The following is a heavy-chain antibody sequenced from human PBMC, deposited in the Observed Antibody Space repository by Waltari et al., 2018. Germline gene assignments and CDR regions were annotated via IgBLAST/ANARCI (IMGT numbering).Heavy chain of an antibody. D-gene: IGHD2-21*01. CDR2: ISSSSSTI. V-gene: IGHV3-48*04. CDR3: ARVAYCGGDCYYYYYYYMDV. Sequence: EVQLVESGGGLVQPGGSLRLSCAASGFTFSSYSMNWVRQAPGKGLAWVSYISSSSSTIYYADSVKGRFTISRDNAKNSLYLQMNSLRAEDTAVYYCARVAYCGGDCYYYYYYYMDVWGKGTTVTVSS. CDR1: GFTFSSYS. J-gene: IGHJ6*03.